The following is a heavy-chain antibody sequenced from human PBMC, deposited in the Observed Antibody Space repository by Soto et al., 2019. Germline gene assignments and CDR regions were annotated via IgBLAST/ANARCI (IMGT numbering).Heavy chain of an antibody. V-gene: IGHV2-5*02. D-gene: IGHD3-3*01. Sequence: QITLNEAGPTVVRPTEPLTLTCRLSGFSLTTSGVGVGWIRQSPGKAPEWLALIYWDDDKRYSSSLKSRLTITTDTSKNQGVLTVSDLDPTDTATYYCAHRVLRAVLGLVTTTAIYFDFWGQGTPVAVSS. CDR3: AHRVLRAVLGLVTTTAIYFDF. CDR1: GFSLTTSGVG. J-gene: IGHJ4*02. CDR2: IYWDDDK.